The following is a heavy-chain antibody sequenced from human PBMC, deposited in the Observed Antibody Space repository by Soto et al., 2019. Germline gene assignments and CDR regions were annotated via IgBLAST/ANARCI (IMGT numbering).Heavy chain of an antibody. CDR3: ARDRGYYDSSGFGAFDI. CDR2: IYHSGST. CDR1: GGSISSGGYS. D-gene: IGHD3-22*01. Sequence: SETLSLTCAVSGGSISSGGYSWSWIRQPPGKGLEWIGYIYHSGSTYYNPSLKSRVTISVDRSKNQFSLKLSSVTAADTAVYYCARDRGYYDSSGFGAFDIWGQGTMVTVSS. J-gene: IGHJ3*02. V-gene: IGHV4-30-2*01.